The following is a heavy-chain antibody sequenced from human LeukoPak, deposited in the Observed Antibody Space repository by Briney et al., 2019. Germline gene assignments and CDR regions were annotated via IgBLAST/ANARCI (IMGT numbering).Heavy chain of an antibody. D-gene: IGHD6-13*01. V-gene: IGHV4-59*12. CDR2: IYYSGST. CDR3: ARGDSSNWAYNWFDP. Sequence: SETLSLTCTVSGGSISSYYWSWIRQPPGKGLEWIGYIYYSGSTNYNPSLKSRVTISVDTSKNQFSLKLSSVTAADTAVYYCARGDSSNWAYNWFDPWGQRTLVTVSS. CDR1: GGSISSYY. J-gene: IGHJ5*02.